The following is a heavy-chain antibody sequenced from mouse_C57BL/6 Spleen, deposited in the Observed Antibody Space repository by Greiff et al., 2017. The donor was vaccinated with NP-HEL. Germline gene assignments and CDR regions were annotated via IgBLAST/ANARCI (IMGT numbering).Heavy chain of an antibody. V-gene: IGHV5-4*01. CDR1: GFTFSSYA. CDR2: ISDGGSYT. CDR3: ARDRSGNYEYFDV. Sequence: EVMLVESGGGLVKPGGSLKLSCAASGFTFSSYAMSWVRQTPEKRLEWVATISDGGSYTYYPDNVKGRFTISRDNAKNNLYLQMSHLKSEDTAMYYCARDRSGNYEYFDVWGTGTTVTVSS. J-gene: IGHJ1*03. D-gene: IGHD2-1*01.